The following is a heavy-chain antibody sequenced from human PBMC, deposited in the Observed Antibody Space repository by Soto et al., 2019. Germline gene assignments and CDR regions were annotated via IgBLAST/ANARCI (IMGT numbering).Heavy chain of an antibody. CDR3: AREGGGYSYGYRNAFDI. CDR2: ISAYNGNT. V-gene: IGHV1-18*01. Sequence: ASVKVSCKASGYTFTSYGISWVLQAPGQGLEWMGWISAYNGNTNYAQKLQGRVTMTTDTSTSTAYMELRSLRSDDTAVYYCAREGGGYSYGYRNAFDIWGQGTMVTVSS. J-gene: IGHJ3*02. CDR1: GYTFTSYG. D-gene: IGHD5-18*01.